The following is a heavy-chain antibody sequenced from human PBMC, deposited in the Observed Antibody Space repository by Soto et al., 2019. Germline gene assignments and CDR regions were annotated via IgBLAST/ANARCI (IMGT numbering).Heavy chain of an antibody. J-gene: IGHJ4*02. V-gene: IGHV3-23*01. CDR2: ISSRGGRT. D-gene: IGHD4-17*01. CDR3: AKDQGHYGDGLDY. Sequence: EVQLLESGGGLVQPGGSLRLSCAASGFTFNSYAMSWVRQAPGKGLEWVSAISSRGGRTHYADSVKGRFTISRDNAKNTLYRQVNSPRAEDTAVYYCAKDQGHYGDGLDYWGQGTLVTVS. CDR1: GFTFNSYA.